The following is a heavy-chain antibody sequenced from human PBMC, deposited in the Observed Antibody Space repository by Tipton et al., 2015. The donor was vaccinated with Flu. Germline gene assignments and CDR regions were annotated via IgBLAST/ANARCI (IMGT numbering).Heavy chain of an antibody. CDR2: IYKTGIT. CDR3: APSTRYWTRGHFFGW. CDR1: GASISSTTYY. Sequence: TLSLTCDVSGASISSTTYYWGWIRQPPGKGLEWIGSIYKTGITDYNPSLKSRVTLSLDTSKNQFSLKVRSVKAADTAGYYCAPSTRYWTRGHFFGWWGRGTQVTVSS. D-gene: IGHD2-2*01. V-gene: IGHV4-39*07. J-gene: IGHJ4*02.